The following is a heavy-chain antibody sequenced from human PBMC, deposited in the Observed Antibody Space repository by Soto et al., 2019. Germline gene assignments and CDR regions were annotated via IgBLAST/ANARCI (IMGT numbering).Heavy chain of an antibody. CDR3: ARGRYCGGDCYSYYYYGMDV. J-gene: IGHJ6*02. D-gene: IGHD2-21*02. Sequence: ASVKVSCKASGYTFTSYAMHWVRQAPGQRLEWMGWINAGNGNTKYSQKFQGRVTMTRNTSISTAYMELSSLRSEDTAVYYCARGRYCGGDCYSYYYYGMDVWGQGTTVTVSS. CDR2: INAGNGNT. CDR1: GYTFTSYA. V-gene: IGHV1-3*01.